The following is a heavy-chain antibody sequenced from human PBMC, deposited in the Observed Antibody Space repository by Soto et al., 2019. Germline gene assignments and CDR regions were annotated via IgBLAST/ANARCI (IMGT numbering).Heavy chain of an antibody. CDR1: GFTFSTSA. D-gene: IGHD6-13*01. CDR2: ISFGGNNK. Sequence: QVQVVESGGGVVQPGGSLRLSCAASGFTFSTSAMHWVRQAPGKGLEWMAMISFGGNNKYYADSVKGRFTISKDSSESTLYLQMNSLRTEDPAVYYCAREEFEAGRGHFGCWGQGTVVSVSS. V-gene: IGHV3-30-3*01. J-gene: IGHJ4*02. CDR3: AREEFEAGRGHFGC.